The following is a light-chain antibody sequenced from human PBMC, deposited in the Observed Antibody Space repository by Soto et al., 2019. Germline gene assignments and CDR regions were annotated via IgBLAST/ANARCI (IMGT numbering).Light chain of an antibody. CDR3: SSWDSSLSAYV. CDR1: SSDVGAYNY. V-gene: IGLV2-14*01. CDR2: EVS. J-gene: IGLJ1*01. Sequence: QSVLTQPASVSGSPGQSVTISCTGTSSDVGAYNYVSWYQLHPGKAPKLLIPEVSNRPSGVSSRFSGSKSGNTASLTISGLQAEDEADYYCSSWDSSLSAYVFGTGTKVTVL.